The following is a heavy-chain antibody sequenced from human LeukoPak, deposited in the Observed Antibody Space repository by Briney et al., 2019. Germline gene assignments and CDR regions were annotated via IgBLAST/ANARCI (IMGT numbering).Heavy chain of an antibody. CDR2: IYHTGST. Sequence: SETLSLTCNVSGDPISSGDYFWSWVRQPPGKCLEWVGYIYHTGSTYYNPSLKSRIVLSVDTSKNQFSLKLSSVSVADTAMYFCARLGDLGMDVWGQGTTVTVSS. CDR3: ARLGDLGMDV. D-gene: IGHD3-10*01. J-gene: IGHJ6*02. V-gene: IGHV4-30-4*01. CDR1: GDPISSGDYF.